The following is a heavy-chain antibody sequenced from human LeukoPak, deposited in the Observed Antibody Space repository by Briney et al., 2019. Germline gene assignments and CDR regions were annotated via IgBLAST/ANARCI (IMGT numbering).Heavy chain of an antibody. CDR3: ARGYCSGGSCYSVYFDY. D-gene: IGHD2-15*01. J-gene: IGHJ4*02. CDR2: IKQDGSEK. CDR1: GFTFSNYW. Sequence: GGSLRLSCAASGFTFSNYWMSWVRQAPGKGLEWVANIKQDGSEKHYVDSVKGRFTISRDNAKNSVYLEMNSLRAEDTAVYYCARGYCSGGSCYSVYFDYWGQGTLVTVSS. V-gene: IGHV3-7*01.